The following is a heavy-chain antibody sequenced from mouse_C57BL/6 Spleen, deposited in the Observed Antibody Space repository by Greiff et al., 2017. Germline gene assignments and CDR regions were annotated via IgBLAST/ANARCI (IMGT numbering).Heavy chain of an antibody. CDR3: ARGYDGYYEGFAY. Sequence: VQLQQSGPELVKPWASVKMSCKASGYTFTDYNMHWVKQSHGKSLEWIGYINPNNGGTSYNQKFKGKATLTVNKSSSTAYMELRSLTSEDSAVYYCARGYDGYYEGFAYWGQGTLVTVSA. V-gene: IGHV1-22*01. J-gene: IGHJ3*01. D-gene: IGHD2-3*01. CDR2: INPNNGGT. CDR1: GYTFTDYN.